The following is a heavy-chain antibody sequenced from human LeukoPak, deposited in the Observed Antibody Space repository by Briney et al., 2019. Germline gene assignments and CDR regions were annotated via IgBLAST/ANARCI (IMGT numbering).Heavy chain of an antibody. CDR2: INTDGGGT. V-gene: IGHV3-74*01. CDR1: GFTFSGSW. Sequence: GGSLRLSCEASGFTFSGSWMHWVRQAPGKGLEWVSRINTDGGGTSYADSVKGRFTISRDNAKNTLYLQMNSLRAEDTAVYYCARSMGEGGQGTLVTVSS. CDR3: ARSMGE. D-gene: IGHD3-16*01. J-gene: IGHJ4*02.